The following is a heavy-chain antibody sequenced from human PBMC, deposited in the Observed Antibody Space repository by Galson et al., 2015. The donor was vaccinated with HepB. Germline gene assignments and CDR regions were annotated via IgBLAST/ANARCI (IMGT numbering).Heavy chain of an antibody. CDR3: ARPYGDYLNWFDP. CDR1: GYTFTSYY. J-gene: IGHJ5*02. V-gene: IGHV1-3*01. Sequence: SVKVSCKASGYTFTSYYMHWVRQAPGQRLEWMGWINAGNGNTKYSQKFQGRVTITRDTSASTAYMELSSLRSEDTAVYYCARPYGDYLNWFDPWGQGTLVTVSS. CDR2: INAGNGNT. D-gene: IGHD4-17*01.